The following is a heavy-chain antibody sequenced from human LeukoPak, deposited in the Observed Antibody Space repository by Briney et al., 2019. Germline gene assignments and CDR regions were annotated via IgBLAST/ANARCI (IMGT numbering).Heavy chain of an antibody. Sequence: AETLSLTCAVYGGSFSGYYWSWIRQPPGKGLEWIWEINHSGSTNYNPALKSRVTIIVDTTENQFFLKQMTVIGADTTVYYCSGHTGRGYCSGGSCYTRAHCDYWRRGTLVSVSS. CDR3: SGHTGRGYCSGGSCYTRAHCDY. CDR1: GGSFSGYY. CDR2: INHSGST. V-gene: IGHV4-34*01. J-gene: IGHJ4*02. D-gene: IGHD2-15*01.